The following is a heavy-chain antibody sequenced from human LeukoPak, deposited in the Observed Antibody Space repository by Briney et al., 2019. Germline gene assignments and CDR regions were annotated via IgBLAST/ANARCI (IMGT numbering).Heavy chain of an antibody. CDR1: GFTFSNYV. D-gene: IGHD6-19*01. CDR2: ISSDGSPK. J-gene: IGHJ4*02. V-gene: IGHV3-33*06. CDR3: AKDHLNRGWSYFDS. Sequence: GTSLRLSCAASGFTFSNYVMHWVRQAPGKGLEWVAIISSDGSPKSYADSVKGRFTISRGNSKNTVYLQMNSLRAEDTAVYYCAKDHLNRGWSYFDSWGQGTLVTVSS.